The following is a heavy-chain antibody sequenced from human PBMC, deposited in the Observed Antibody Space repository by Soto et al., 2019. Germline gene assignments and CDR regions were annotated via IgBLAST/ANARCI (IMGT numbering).Heavy chain of an antibody. J-gene: IGHJ4*02. CDR1: GFTSSSYW. V-gene: IGHV3-7*01. D-gene: IGHD2-2*01. Sequence: EVQLVESGGGLVQPGGSLRLSCAASGFTSSSYWMTWVRQAPGKGLEWVANIKEDGSEKNYVDSVKGRFTISRDNAKNSLYLQMNSLRAEDTAVYYCSRRPMDYWGQGTLVTVSS. CDR2: IKEDGSEK. CDR3: SRRPMDY.